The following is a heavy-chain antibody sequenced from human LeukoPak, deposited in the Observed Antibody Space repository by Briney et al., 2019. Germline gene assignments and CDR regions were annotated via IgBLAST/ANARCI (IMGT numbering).Heavy chain of an antibody. D-gene: IGHD3-22*01. CDR2: ISGSGGSP. CDR1: GFTFSNYA. Sequence: PGGSLRLSCVASGFTFSNYAMNWVRQAPGKGLEWVSAISGSGGSPYYVDSVKGRFTISRDNSKNTLHLQMNSLRAEDTAVYYCAKSRARREGSSGSIDYWGQGTLVSVSS. CDR3: AKSRARREGSSGSIDY. V-gene: IGHV3-23*01. J-gene: IGHJ4*02.